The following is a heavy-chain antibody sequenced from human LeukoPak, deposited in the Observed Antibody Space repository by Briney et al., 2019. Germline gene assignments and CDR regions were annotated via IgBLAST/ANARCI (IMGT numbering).Heavy chain of an antibody. D-gene: IGHD6-19*01. V-gene: IGHV4-39*07. CDR3: ARLSWHSSGWYGVWYFDY. Sequence: KASETLSLTCIVSGGSISSSSYYWGWIRQPPGKGLEWIGSIFYSGSTYYNPSLKSRVTISVDTSKNQFSLKLSSVTAADTAVYYCARLSWHSSGWYGVWYFDYWGQGTLVTVSS. J-gene: IGHJ4*02. CDR1: GGSISSSSYY. CDR2: IFYSGST.